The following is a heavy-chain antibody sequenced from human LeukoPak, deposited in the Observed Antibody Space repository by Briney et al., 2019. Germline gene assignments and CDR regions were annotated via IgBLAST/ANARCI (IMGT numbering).Heavy chain of an antibody. V-gene: IGHV4-38-2*02. CDR2: IYHSGST. CDR3: ARAVQQLVLYFDY. CDR1: GYSISSGYY. Sequence: NSSETLSLTCTVSGYSISSGYYWGWIRQPPGKGLEWIGSIYHSGSTYYNPSLKSRVTISVDTSKNQFSLKLSSVTAADTAVYYCARAVQQLVLYFDYWGQGTLVTVSS. J-gene: IGHJ4*02. D-gene: IGHD6-13*01.